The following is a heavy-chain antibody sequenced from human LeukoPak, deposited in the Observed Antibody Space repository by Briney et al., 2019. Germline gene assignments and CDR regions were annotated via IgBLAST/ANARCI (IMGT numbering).Heavy chain of an antibody. V-gene: IGHV3-23*01. CDR2: ITGRDGTT. D-gene: IGHD6-19*01. CDR3: AKENHQSSGWPQDY. J-gene: IGHJ4*02. Sequence: PGGSLRLSCVASGFTFSSYAMMWVRQAPGKGLECVSSITGRDGTTFYADSVRGRFTISRDNSKNTLYLQMDSLRAEDTAIYYCAKENHQSSGWPQDYWGQGTLVTVSS. CDR1: GFTFSSYA.